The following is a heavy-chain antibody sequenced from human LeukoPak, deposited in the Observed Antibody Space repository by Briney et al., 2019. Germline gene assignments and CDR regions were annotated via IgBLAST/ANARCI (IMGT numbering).Heavy chain of an antibody. CDR2: IYPGDSDT. V-gene: IGHV5-51*01. J-gene: IGHJ4*02. Sequence: GESLKISCKDSGYRFTSYWIGWVRQMPGKDLGWMGIIYPGDSDTRYSPSFQGQVTISADKSINTAYLQWSSLKASDTAIYYCARRGEAMDPFDYWGQGTLVTVSS. CDR1: GYRFTSYW. D-gene: IGHD5-18*01. CDR3: ARRGEAMDPFDY.